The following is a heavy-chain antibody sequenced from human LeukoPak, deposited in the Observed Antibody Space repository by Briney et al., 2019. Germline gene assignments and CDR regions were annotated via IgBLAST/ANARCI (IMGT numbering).Heavy chain of an antibody. J-gene: IGHJ6*03. Sequence: GGSLRLSCAASGFTFSNAWMSWVRQAPGKGLEWVGRTKSKTDGGTTDYAAPVKGRFTISRDDSKNTLYLQMNSLKTEDTAVYYCTTGTGQALYYYYMDVWGKGTTVTVSS. D-gene: IGHD1-14*01. CDR3: TTGTGQALYYYYMDV. CDR1: GFTFSNAW. V-gene: IGHV3-15*01. CDR2: TKSKTDGGTT.